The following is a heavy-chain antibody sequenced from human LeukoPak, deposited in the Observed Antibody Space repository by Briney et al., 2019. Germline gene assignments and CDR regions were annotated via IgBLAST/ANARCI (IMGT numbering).Heavy chain of an antibody. CDR1: GGSISSYY. J-gene: IGHJ5*02. V-gene: IGHV4-59*08. Sequence: SETLSLTCTVSGGSISSYYWSWIRQPPGKGLEWIGYIYYSGSTNYNPSLKSRVTISVDTSKNQFSLKLSSVTAADTAVYYCARGSFSSGWIFDPWGQGTLVTVSS. CDR2: IYYSGST. D-gene: IGHD6-19*01. CDR3: ARGSFSSGWIFDP.